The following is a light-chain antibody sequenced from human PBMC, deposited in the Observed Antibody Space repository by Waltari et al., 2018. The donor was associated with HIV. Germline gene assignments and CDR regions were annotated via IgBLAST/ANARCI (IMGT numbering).Light chain of an antibody. CDR2: EVS. V-gene: IGLV2-14*01. Sequence: QSVLTQPASVSGSPGQSITTSCTGASSDVGDYNSVSWYQQSPGQAPKLLMYEVSDRPSGVSNRSAGSTSGNTASLTISGLQPEDESNYYCSSYSKSNSLVFGTGTKVTVL. CDR3: SSYSKSNSLV. CDR1: SSDVGDYNS. J-gene: IGLJ1*01.